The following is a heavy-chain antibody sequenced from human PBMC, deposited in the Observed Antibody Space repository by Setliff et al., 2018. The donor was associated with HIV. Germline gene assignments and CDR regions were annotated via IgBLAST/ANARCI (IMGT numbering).Heavy chain of an antibody. V-gene: IGHV3-7*01. CDR2: IKQDGSEK. CDR1: GFTFSRYW. J-gene: IGHJ4*02. D-gene: IGHD3-16*01. CDR3: ARDGGEY. Sequence: PGGSLRLSCAASGFTFSRYWMSWVRQAPGKGLEWVANIKQDGSEKYYGDSVQGRFTVSRDNAENSVYLQMNSLRAEDTAVDYCARDGGEYWGQGTMVTVSS.